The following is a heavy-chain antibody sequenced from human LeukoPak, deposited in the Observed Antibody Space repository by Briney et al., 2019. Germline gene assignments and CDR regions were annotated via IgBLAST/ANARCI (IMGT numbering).Heavy chain of an antibody. CDR3: ARVRTVVVPAAINLREGSYYYYYYGMDV. J-gene: IGHJ6*02. Sequence: PGGSLRLSCAASGFTFSSYAMSWIRQPPGKGLEWIGEINHSGSTNYNPSLKSRVTISVDTSKNQFSLKLSSVTAADTAVYYCARVRTVVVPAAINLREGSYYYYYYGMDVWGQGTTVTVSS. CDR2: INHSGST. D-gene: IGHD2-2*02. CDR1: GFTFSSYA. V-gene: IGHV4-34*01.